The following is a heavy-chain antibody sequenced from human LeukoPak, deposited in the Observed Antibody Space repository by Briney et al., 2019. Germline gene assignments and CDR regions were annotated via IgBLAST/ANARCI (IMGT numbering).Heavy chain of an antibody. Sequence: GGSLRLSCAASGFTFSNYAMNWVRQAPGKGLEWVSAISGSSSSTYYADSVKGRFTISRDNAKNSLYLQMNSLRAEDTAVYYCARGPPNYWGQGTLVTVSS. J-gene: IGHJ4*02. CDR2: ISGSSSST. V-gene: IGHV3-23*01. CDR3: ARGPPNY. CDR1: GFTFSNYA.